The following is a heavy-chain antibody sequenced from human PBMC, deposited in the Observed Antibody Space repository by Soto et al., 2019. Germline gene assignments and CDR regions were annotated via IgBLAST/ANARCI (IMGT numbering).Heavy chain of an antibody. CDR2: ISGSTGTT. J-gene: IGHJ4*02. CDR3: AKAPSGYTYGSLDS. V-gene: IGHV3-23*01. CDR1: GFTFNNYV. Sequence: GGSLRLSCAASGFTFNNYVIIWVRQAPGKGLEWVSGISGSTGTTYYADSVKGRFAISRDNSKSTLFLQMSSLRGEDTAIYYCAKAPSGYTYGSLDSWGQGTLVTVSS. D-gene: IGHD5-18*01.